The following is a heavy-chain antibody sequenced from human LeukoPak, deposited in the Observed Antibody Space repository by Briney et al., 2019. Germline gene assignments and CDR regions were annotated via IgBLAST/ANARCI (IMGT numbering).Heavy chain of an antibody. CDR1: GYTFTSNY. CDR2: IYPRDGST. V-gene: IGHV1-46*01. J-gene: IGHJ4*02. Sequence: ASVKVSCKASGYTFTSNYIHWVRQAPGQGLEWMGMIYPRDGSTSYAQKFQGRVTVTRDTSTSTVHMELSGLRSEDTAVYYCARDQEGFDYWGQGTLVTVPS. CDR3: ARDQEGFDY.